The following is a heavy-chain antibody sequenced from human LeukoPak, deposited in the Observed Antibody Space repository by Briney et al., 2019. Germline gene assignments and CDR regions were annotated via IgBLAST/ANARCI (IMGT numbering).Heavy chain of an antibody. J-gene: IGHJ4*02. D-gene: IGHD3-22*01. CDR1: GYSFTSYW. CDR3: ARQYYDSSGYYPYFDY. CDR2: IYPGDSDT. Sequence: GESLKISCEGSGYSFTSYWIGWVRQMPGKGLEWMGIIYPGDSDTRYSPSFQGQVTISADKSISTAYLQWSSLKASDTAMYYCARQYYDSSGYYPYFDYWGQGTLVTVSS. V-gene: IGHV5-51*01.